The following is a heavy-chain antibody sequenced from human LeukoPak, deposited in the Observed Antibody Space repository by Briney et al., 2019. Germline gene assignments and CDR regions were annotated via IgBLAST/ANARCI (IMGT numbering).Heavy chain of an antibody. V-gene: IGHV4-59*01. CDR2: IYYSGST. Sequence: EXXSLTCTVSGGSISSYYWSWIRQPPGKGLEWIGYIYYSGSTNYNPSLTSRVTISVDTSKNQFSLKLSSVTAADTAVYYCARVEGVYFDLWGRGTLVTVSS. J-gene: IGHJ2*01. CDR3: ARVEGVYFDL. CDR1: GGSISSYY.